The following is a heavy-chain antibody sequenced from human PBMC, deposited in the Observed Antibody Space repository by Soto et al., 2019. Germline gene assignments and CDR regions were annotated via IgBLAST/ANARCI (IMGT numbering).Heavy chain of an antibody. Sequence: QVQLVESGGGVVQPGRSLRLSCAASGFTFSSYGMHWVRQAPGKGLEWVAVISYDGSNKYYADSVKGRFTISRDNSKNTLYLQMNSLRAEDTAVYYCAKGFLRGSRITIFGVDLFDYWGQGTLVTVSS. J-gene: IGHJ4*02. CDR1: GFTFSSYG. D-gene: IGHD3-3*01. V-gene: IGHV3-30*18. CDR3: AKGFLRGSRITIFGVDLFDY. CDR2: ISYDGSNK.